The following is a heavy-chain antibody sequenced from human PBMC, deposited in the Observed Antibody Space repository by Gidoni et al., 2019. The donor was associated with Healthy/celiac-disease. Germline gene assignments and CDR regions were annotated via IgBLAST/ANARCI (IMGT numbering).Heavy chain of an antibody. CDR2: ISSSSSYI. CDR3: ARVGPGAYWYFDL. CDR1: GFTFSSYS. J-gene: IGHJ2*01. Sequence: EVQLVESGGGLVKPGGSLRLSCAASGFTFSSYSMNWVRQAPGKGLEWVSSISSSSSYIYYADSVKGRFTISRDNAKNSLYLQMNSLRAEDTAVYYCARVGPGAYWYFDLWGRGTLVTVSS. D-gene: IGHD3-10*01. V-gene: IGHV3-21*01.